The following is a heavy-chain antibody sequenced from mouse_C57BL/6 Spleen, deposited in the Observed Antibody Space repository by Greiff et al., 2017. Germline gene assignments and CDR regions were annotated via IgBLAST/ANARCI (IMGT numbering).Heavy chain of an antibody. J-gene: IGHJ2*01. CDR3: ARSDWDGEDY. Sequence: QVQLQQSGPELVKPGASVKISCKASGYAFSSSWMNWVKQRPGKGLEWIGRIYPGDGDTNYNGKFKGKATLTADKSSSTAYMQLSSLTSEDSAVYFCARSDWDGEDYWGQGTTLTVSS. CDR2: IYPGDGDT. D-gene: IGHD4-1*01. CDR1: GYAFSSSW. V-gene: IGHV1-82*01.